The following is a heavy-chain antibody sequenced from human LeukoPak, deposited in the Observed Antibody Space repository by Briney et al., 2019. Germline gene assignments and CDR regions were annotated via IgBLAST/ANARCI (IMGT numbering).Heavy chain of an antibody. D-gene: IGHD3-10*01. CDR1: GFTFSSYA. CDR3: AKASLYGSGAYYYYGMDV. Sequence: GGSLRLSCAASGFTFSSYAMSWVRQAPGKGLEWVSAISGGGGSTYYADSVKGRFTISRDNSKNTLYLQMNSLRAEDTAVYYCAKASLYGSGAYYYYGMDVWGQGTTVTVSS. J-gene: IGHJ6*02. CDR2: ISGGGGST. V-gene: IGHV3-23*01.